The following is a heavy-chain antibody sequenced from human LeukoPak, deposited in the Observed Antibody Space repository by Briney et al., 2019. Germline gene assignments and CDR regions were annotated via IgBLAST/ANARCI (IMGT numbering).Heavy chain of an antibody. Sequence: GGSLRLSCAASGFTFSSYWMHWVRQAPGKGLVWVSRIKSDGSTNYADSVKGRFTISRDNAKNTVSLQMNSLRTEDTGVYYCARAPSEIGGYYPEYFRHWGQGTLVTVSS. CDR2: IKSDGST. CDR1: GFTFSSYW. CDR3: ARAPSEIGGYYPEYFRH. D-gene: IGHD3-22*01. V-gene: IGHV3-74*01. J-gene: IGHJ1*01.